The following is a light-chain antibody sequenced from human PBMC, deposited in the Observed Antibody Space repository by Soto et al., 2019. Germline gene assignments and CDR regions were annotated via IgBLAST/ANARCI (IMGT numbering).Light chain of an antibody. CDR2: AAS. V-gene: IGKV1-39*01. Sequence: DIQMTQSPSSLSASVGDRVTISCRASQSIRNYVSWYQQKPGTVPKLLIRAASTLQSGVPSRFSGSGSGTDFTLTISSLQIEDFATYFCQQTDSTPQTFGQGTNVEI. CDR3: QQTDSTPQT. CDR1: QSIRNY. J-gene: IGKJ1*01.